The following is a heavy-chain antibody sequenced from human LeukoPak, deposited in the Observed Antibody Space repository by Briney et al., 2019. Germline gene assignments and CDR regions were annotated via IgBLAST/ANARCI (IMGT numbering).Heavy chain of an antibody. CDR2: INYDGTTT. CDR3: ARDGSGSSNWLDP. Sequence: GGSHSPACAPSGSTFSSYWMHWVRQAPGKGLVWVSRINYDGTTTTYAESVKGRFTISRDNAKNTLFLQMNSLRAEDTAVYYCARDGSGSSNWLDPWGRGALVTVSS. D-gene: IGHD6-25*01. V-gene: IGHV3-74*01. J-gene: IGHJ5*02. CDR1: GSTFSSYW.